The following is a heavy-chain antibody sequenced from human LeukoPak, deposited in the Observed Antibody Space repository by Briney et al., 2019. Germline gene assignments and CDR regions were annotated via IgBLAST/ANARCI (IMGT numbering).Heavy chain of an antibody. CDR2: VYSGGDT. CDR1: GFTVISNY. D-gene: IGHD5-18*01. Sequence: GGSLRLSCAASGFTVISNYMTWIRQAPGKGLEWVSVVYSGGDTYYADSVKGRFTISRDNSKNTLYLQMNSLRAEDTAVYYCATKGPHFDGYSYGYCDYWGQGTLVTVSS. J-gene: IGHJ4*02. V-gene: IGHV3-53*01. CDR3: ATKGPHFDGYSYGYCDY.